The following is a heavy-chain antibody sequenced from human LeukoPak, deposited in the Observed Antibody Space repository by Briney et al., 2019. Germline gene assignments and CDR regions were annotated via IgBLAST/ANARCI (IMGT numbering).Heavy chain of an antibody. CDR3: ARGSPLVNYGGDCYFDY. Sequence: GGSLRLSCAASGFTFSNYWMHWVRQAPGKGLVWVSRINTDGSSTAYADSVKGRFTMSRDNAKNTQYLQMNSLRAEDTAVYYCARGSPLVNYGGDCYFDYWGQGMLVTVSS. J-gene: IGHJ4*02. CDR2: INTDGSST. D-gene: IGHD2-21*02. CDR1: GFTFSNYW. V-gene: IGHV3-74*01.